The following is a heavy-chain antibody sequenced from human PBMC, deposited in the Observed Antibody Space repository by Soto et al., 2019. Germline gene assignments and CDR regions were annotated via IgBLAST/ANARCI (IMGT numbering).Heavy chain of an antibody. CDR1: GFTFNSCA. Sequence: EVQLLESGGDLVQPGGSLRLSCAASGFTFNSCAMSWVRQAPGKGLEWVSTISYSGVTTYYTDTVKGRFTISRDNSKHTLYLQMDSLRAEDTAIYSGGNQGIAVAFDYFDFWGQGTMVTVSP. CDR2: ISYSGVTT. J-gene: IGHJ3*01. D-gene: IGHD6-19*01. V-gene: IGHV3-23*01. CDR3: GNQGIAVAFDYFDF.